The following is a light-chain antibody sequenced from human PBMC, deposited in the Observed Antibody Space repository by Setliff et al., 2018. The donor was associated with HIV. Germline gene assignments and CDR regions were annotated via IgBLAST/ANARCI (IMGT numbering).Light chain of an antibody. V-gene: IGLV2-14*03. CDR3: ASHRDTNTLEV. CDR2: SVT. CDR1: NSDIGSHDY. J-gene: IGLJ1*01. Sequence: QSALTQPASVSGSPGQSITISCSGTNSDIGSHDYVSWYQQHPGKAPKLIISSVTYRPSGVSDRFSGSKSGNTASLTISGLQPEDEADYYCASHRDTNTLEVFGTGTKGTVL.